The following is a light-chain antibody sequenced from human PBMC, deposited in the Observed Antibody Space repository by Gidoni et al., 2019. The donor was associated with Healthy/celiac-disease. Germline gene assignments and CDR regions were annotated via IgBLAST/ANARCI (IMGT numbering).Light chain of an antibody. CDR1: SSDVGGYNY. CDR2: VVS. Sequence: QSALTQPASVSGSPGQSITISCTGTSSDVGGYNYVSWYQQHPGKAPKLMIYVVSNRPSGVSNRFSGSKSGNTASLTISGLQAEDEADYYCSSYTSSSTLARVFGGGTKLTVL. CDR3: SSYTSSSTLARV. V-gene: IGLV2-14*01. J-gene: IGLJ2*01.